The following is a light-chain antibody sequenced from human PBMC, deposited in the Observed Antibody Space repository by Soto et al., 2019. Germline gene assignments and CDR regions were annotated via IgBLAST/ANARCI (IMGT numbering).Light chain of an antibody. J-gene: IGKJ1*01. CDR1: QRISNW. CDR2: DAY. V-gene: IGKV1-5*01. Sequence: DIQMTQSPSTLSASVGDRVTITCRASQRISNWLAWYQRKPGKAPKLLIYDAYSLQSGVPSRFSGSESGTEFTLTINSLQPDDFATYYCQQYNSYPWTFDQGTKVEIK. CDR3: QQYNSYPWT.